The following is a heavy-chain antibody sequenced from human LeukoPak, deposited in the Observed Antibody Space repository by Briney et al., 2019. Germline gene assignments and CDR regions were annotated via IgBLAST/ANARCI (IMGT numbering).Heavy chain of an antibody. J-gene: IGHJ5*02. CDR1: GGSFSSGSYY. Sequence: SETLSLTCTVSGGSFSSGSYYWRWIRQPAGKGLEWIGRIYTSGSTNYNPSLKSRVTISVDTSKNQFSLKLSSVTAADTAVYYCARGLPYGEWFDPWGQGTLVTVSS. V-gene: IGHV4-61*02. D-gene: IGHD4-17*01. CDR3: ARGLPYGEWFDP. CDR2: IYTSGST.